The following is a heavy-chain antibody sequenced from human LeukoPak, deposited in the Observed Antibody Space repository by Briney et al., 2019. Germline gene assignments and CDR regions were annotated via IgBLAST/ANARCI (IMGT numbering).Heavy chain of an antibody. CDR2: VYPRDSDT. D-gene: IGHD1-1*01. CDR1: GYSFSNYW. J-gene: IGHJ4*02. CDR3: ARPGERSRRDWNLDQ. Sequence: GESLKISCKASGYSFSNYWIGWVRQVPGKGLEWMGIVYPRDSDTRYSPSFQGQVTISADKSISTAYLQWSSLKASDTVVYYCARPGERSRRDWNLDQWGQGTLVTVSS. V-gene: IGHV5-51*01.